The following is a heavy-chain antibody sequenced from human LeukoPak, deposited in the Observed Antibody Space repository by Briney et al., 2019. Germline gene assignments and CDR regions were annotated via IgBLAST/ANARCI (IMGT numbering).Heavy chain of an antibody. Sequence: GASVKVSCKASGYTFTSYYIHWVRQAPGQGLEWMGIINPSGGSTSYAQKFQGRVTMTRDMSTSTVYMELSSLRSEDTAVYYCASVGWYGVAFDIWGQGTMVTVSS. CDR1: GYTFTSYY. J-gene: IGHJ3*02. CDR3: ASVGWYGVAFDI. V-gene: IGHV1-46*01. CDR2: INPSGGST. D-gene: IGHD6-19*01.